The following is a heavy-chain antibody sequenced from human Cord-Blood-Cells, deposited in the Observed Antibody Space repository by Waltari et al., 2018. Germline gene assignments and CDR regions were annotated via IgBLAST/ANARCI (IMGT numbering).Heavy chain of an antibody. CDR1: GSSISSRSYY. CDR2: IYYSGST. V-gene: IGHV4-39*01. CDR3: ARREAFDI. Sequence: QLQLQESGHGLVKPSETLSLTCPVSGSSISSRSYYWGRIRQPPGKGLEWIGSIYYSGSTYYNPSLNSRVTISVDTSKNQFSLKLSSVTAADTAVYYCARREAFDIWGQGTMVTVSS. J-gene: IGHJ3*02.